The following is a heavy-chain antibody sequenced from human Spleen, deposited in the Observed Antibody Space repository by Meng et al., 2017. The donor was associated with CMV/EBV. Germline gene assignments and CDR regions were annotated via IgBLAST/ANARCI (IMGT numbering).Heavy chain of an antibody. J-gene: IGHJ6*02. V-gene: IGHV3-7*01. D-gene: IGHD2-2*01. Sequence: GESLKISCAASGFTFSSYWMSWVRQAPGKGLEWVANIKQDGSEKYYVDSVKGRVTISRDNAKNSLYLQMNSLRDEDTAVYYCARDWGDIVVVPAATGGMYGMDVWGQGTTVTVSS. CDR2: IKQDGSEK. CDR1: GFTFSSYW. CDR3: ARDWGDIVVVPAATGGMYGMDV.